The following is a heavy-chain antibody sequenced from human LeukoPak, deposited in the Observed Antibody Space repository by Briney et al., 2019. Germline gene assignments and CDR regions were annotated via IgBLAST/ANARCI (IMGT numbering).Heavy chain of an antibody. D-gene: IGHD3-3*01. CDR2: ISYDGSNK. V-gene: IGHV3-30-3*01. CDR3: ARGTDFWSGPSPFDY. CDR1: GLTFSSYD. Sequence: GGSLRLSCAASGLTFSSYDMHWVRQAPGKGLEWVGVISYDGSNKYYADSVKGRFTISRDNSKNPLYLQMNSLRAEDTAVYYWARGTDFWSGPSPFDYWGQGTLVTVSS. J-gene: IGHJ4*02.